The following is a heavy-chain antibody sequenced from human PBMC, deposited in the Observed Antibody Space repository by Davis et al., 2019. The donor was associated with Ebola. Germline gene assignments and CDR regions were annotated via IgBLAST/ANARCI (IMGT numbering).Heavy chain of an antibody. D-gene: IGHD4-17*01. Sequence: ESLKISCAASGFTFSSYAMSWVRQPPGKGLEWIGYIEHHGRTEYIPSLNNRVSISLDTYRNQFSLKLYSVTAADTAVYYCARGVYGAYFDHWGQGTLVTVSS. J-gene: IGHJ4*02. CDR1: GFTFSSYA. V-gene: IGHV4-59*01. CDR3: ARGVYGAYFDH. CDR2: IEHHGRT.